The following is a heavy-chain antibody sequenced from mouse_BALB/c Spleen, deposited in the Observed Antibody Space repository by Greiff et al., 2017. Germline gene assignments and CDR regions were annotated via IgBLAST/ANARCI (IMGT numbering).Heavy chain of an antibody. CDR3: ARKENAMDY. Sequence: DVQLVESGGGLVQPGGSRKLSCAASGFTFSSFGMHWVRQAPEKGLEWVAYISSGSSTIYYADTVKGRFTISRDNPKNTLFLQMTSLRSEDTAMYYCARKENAMDYWGQGTSVTVSS. CDR2: ISSGSSTI. CDR1: GFTFSSFG. V-gene: IGHV5-17*02. J-gene: IGHJ4*01.